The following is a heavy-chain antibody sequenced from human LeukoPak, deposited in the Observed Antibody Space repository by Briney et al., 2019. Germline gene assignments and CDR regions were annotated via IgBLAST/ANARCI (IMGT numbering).Heavy chain of an antibody. V-gene: IGHV3-20*04. D-gene: IGHD4-17*01. CDR1: GFTFDDYG. Sequence: GGSLRLSCAASGFTFDDYGMSWVRQAPGKGLEWVSGINWNGGSTGYADSVKGRFTISRDNAKNSLYLQMSSLRAEDTALYYCARDGYGDYVRGVLWFDPWGQGTLVTVSS. J-gene: IGHJ5*02. CDR2: INWNGGST. CDR3: ARDGYGDYVRGVLWFDP.